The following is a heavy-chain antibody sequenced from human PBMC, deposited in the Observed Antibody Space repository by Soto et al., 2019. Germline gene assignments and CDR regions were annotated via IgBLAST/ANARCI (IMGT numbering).Heavy chain of an antibody. V-gene: IGHV1-18*01. J-gene: IGHJ5*02. CDR1: GYTFTSYG. CDR2: ISAYNGNT. Sequence: GASVKVSCKASGYTFTSYGISWVRQAPGQGLEWMGWISAYNGNTNYAQKLQGRVTMTTDTSTSTAYMELRSLRSDDTAVYYCARDLRYDILTGYFTYNWFDPWGQGTLVTVSS. CDR3: ARDLRYDILTGYFTYNWFDP. D-gene: IGHD3-9*01.